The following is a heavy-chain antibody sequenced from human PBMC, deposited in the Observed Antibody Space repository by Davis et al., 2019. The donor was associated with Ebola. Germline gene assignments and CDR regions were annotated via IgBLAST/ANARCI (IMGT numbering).Heavy chain of an antibody. CDR1: GGSFSGYY. D-gene: IGHD1-26*01. J-gene: IGHJ5*02. CDR2: INHSGST. V-gene: IGHV4-34*09. CDR3: ARDPGATGGIHWFDP. Sequence: PSETLSLTCAVYGGSFSGYYWSWIRQPPGKGLEWIGEINHSGSTNYNPSLKSRVTISVDTSKNQFSLKLSSVTAADTAVYYCARDPGATGGIHWFDPWGQGTLVTVSS.